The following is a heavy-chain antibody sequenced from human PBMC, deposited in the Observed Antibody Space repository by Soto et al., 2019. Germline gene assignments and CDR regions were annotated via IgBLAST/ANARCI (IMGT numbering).Heavy chain of an antibody. V-gene: IGHV1-69*12. CDR3: ARGPYDILTGPDYYYYGMDV. J-gene: IGHJ6*02. Sequence: QVQLVQSGAAVKKPGSSVKVSCKASGGTFSSYAISWVRQALGQGLEWMGGIIPIFGTANYAQKFQGRVTITADESTSTAYMELSSLRSEDTAVYYCARGPYDILTGPDYYYYGMDVWGQGTTVTVSS. CDR1: GGTFSSYA. CDR2: IIPIFGTA. D-gene: IGHD3-9*01.